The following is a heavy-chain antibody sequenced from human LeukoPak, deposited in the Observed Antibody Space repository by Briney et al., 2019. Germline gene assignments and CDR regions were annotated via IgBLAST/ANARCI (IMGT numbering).Heavy chain of an antibody. J-gene: IGHJ5*02. CDR1: GGSISSGSYY. Sequence: SETLSFTCTVSGGSISSGSYYWSWIRQPAGKGLEWIGRIYTSGSTNYDPSLKSRVTISVDTSKNQFSLKLSSVTAADTAVYYCARHQTVRGVRQRNWFDPWGQGTLVTVSS. CDR3: ARHQTVRGVRQRNWFDP. CDR2: IYTSGST. V-gene: IGHV4-61*02. D-gene: IGHD3-10*01.